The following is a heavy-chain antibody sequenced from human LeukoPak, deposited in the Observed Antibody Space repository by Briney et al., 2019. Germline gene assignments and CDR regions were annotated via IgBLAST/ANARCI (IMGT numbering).Heavy chain of an antibody. Sequence: RASVKVSCKASGGTFSSYAISWVRHAPGQGLGWMGGTIPIFGTANYAQKFQGRVTITADESTSTAYRELSSLRSEDTAVYYCARFGHGQYGSGSSLNWFDPWGQGTLVTVSS. D-gene: IGHD3-10*01. CDR3: ARFGHGQYGSGSSLNWFDP. V-gene: IGHV1-69*13. CDR2: TIPIFGTA. J-gene: IGHJ5*02. CDR1: GGTFSSYA.